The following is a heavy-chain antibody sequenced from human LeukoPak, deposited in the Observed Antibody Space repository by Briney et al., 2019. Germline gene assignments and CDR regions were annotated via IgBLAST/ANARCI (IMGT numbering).Heavy chain of an antibody. J-gene: IGHJ3*02. CDR3: VRLVSSGLSDAFDI. Sequence: GESLKISCKGSGYSFTSYWIGWVRQMPGKGLEWMGIIYPGDSDTKYSPSYQGQVTISADKSISAAYLQWSSLKASDITMYYCVRLVSSGLSDAFDIWGQGTMVTVSS. CDR1: GYSFTSYW. V-gene: IGHV5-51*01. D-gene: IGHD6-19*01. CDR2: IYPGDSDT.